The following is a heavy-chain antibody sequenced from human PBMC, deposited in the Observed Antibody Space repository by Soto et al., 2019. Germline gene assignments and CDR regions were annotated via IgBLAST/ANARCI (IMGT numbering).Heavy chain of an antibody. Sequence: SETLSLTCTVSGGSISSSSYYWGWIRQPPGKGLEWIGSIYYSGSTYYNPSLKSRVTISVDTSKNQFSLKLSSVTAADTAVYYCARQLGYRGVTAYYFDYWGQGTLVTVSS. CDR2: IYYSGST. CDR3: ARQLGYRGVTAYYFDY. D-gene: IGHD3-10*01. V-gene: IGHV4-39*01. CDR1: GGSISSSSYY. J-gene: IGHJ4*02.